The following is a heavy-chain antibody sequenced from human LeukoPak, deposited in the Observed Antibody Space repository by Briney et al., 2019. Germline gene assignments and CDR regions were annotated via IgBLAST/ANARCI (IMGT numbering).Heavy chain of an antibody. J-gene: IGHJ6*03. CDR1: GFTFSRYR. Sequence: GGSLRLSCAASGFTFSRYRMNWVRQAPGKGLEWVASISSTSTFIYSADSVKGRFTISRDTAKNSLFLQMNSLRAEDTAIYYCARDYFDSSDFPQTYYYHYIDIWGKGTTVTVSS. D-gene: IGHD3-22*01. CDR2: ISSTSTFI. CDR3: ARDYFDSSDFPQTYYYHYIDI. V-gene: IGHV3-21*01.